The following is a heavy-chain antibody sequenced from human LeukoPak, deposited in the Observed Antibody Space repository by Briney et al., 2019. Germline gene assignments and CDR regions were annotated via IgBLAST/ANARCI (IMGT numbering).Heavy chain of an antibody. CDR3: ARGRTGSGWYFDY. J-gene: IGHJ4*02. CDR2: IIPNSGGT. CDR1: GYTFTGYY. D-gene: IGHD6-19*01. V-gene: IGHV1-2*02. Sequence: ASVKVSCKTSGYTFTGYYMHWVRQVPGQGLEWMGWIIPNSGGTNYAQKFQGRVTMTRDTSLNTAYMELNGLRSDDTAVYYCARGRTGSGWYFDYWGQGTLVTVSS.